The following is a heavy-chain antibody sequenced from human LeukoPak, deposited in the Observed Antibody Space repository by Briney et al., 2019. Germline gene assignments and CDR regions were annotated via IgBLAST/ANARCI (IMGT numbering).Heavy chain of an antibody. J-gene: IGHJ4*02. D-gene: IGHD6-13*01. CDR1: GGSISSSSYY. Sequence: SETLSLTCTVSGGSISSSSYYWGWIRQPPGKGLEWIGSIYYSGSTYYNPSLKSRVTISVDTSKSQFSLKLSSVTAADTAVYYCARQGAAAGQYYFDYWGQGTLVTVSS. CDR3: ARQGAAAGQYYFDY. CDR2: IYYSGST. V-gene: IGHV4-39*01.